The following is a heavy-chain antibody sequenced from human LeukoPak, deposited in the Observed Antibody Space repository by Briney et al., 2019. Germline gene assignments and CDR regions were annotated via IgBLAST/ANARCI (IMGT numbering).Heavy chain of an antibody. J-gene: IGHJ6*04. CDR1: GFTFSSYA. D-gene: IGHD2-15*01. Sequence: GRSLRLSSAASGFTFSSYAMHWVRQAPGKGLEWVAVISYDGSNKYYADSVKGRFTISRDNSKNTLYLQMNSLRAEDTAVYYCARGPGYSGHGMDVWGKGTTVTVSS. CDR3: ARGPGYSGHGMDV. V-gene: IGHV3-30*04. CDR2: ISYDGSNK.